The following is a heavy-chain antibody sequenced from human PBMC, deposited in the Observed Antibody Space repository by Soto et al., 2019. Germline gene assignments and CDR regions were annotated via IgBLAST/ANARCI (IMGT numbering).Heavy chain of an antibody. V-gene: IGHV4-34*01. Sequence: SETLSLTCAVYGGSFSGYYWSWIRQPPGKGLEWIGEINHSGSTNYNPSLKSRVTISVDTSKNQFSLKLSSVTAADTAVDYCARAHTIAAAGKAPRRGEAPGKPPGVCSWFDPWGQGTLVTVSS. CDR1: GGSFSGYY. D-gene: IGHD6-13*01. J-gene: IGHJ5*02. CDR3: ARAHTIAAAGKAPRRGEAPGKPPGVCSWFDP. CDR2: INHSGST.